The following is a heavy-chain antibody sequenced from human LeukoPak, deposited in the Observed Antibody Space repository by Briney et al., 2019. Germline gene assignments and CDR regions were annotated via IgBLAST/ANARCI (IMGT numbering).Heavy chain of an antibody. CDR2: FKSKTDET. V-gene: IGHV3-64D*06. D-gene: IGHD5-24*01. Sequence: PGGSLRLSCSASGFTFNNYVLHWVRQAPGKGLEYVLGFKSKTDETSYSEYVKGRFTVSRDKSENTLYLQMNSLRIDDTAVYYCAVEMTTDFDHWGQGTLVTVSS. CDR3: AVEMTTDFDH. J-gene: IGHJ4*02. CDR1: GFTFNNYV.